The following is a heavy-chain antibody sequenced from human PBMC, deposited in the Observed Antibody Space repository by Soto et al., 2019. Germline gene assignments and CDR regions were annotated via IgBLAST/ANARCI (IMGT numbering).Heavy chain of an antibody. CDR3: ARHGYCSSTSCVSVYYYGMDV. V-gene: IGHV4-59*01. Sequence: SETLSLTCTASGGSISSYYWSWIRQPPGKGLEWIGYIYYSGSTNYNPSLKSRVTISVDTSKNQFSLKLSSVTAADTAVYYCARHGYCSSTSCVSVYYYGMDVWGQGTTVTVSS. CDR1: GGSISSYY. D-gene: IGHD2-2*03. CDR2: IYYSGST. J-gene: IGHJ6*02.